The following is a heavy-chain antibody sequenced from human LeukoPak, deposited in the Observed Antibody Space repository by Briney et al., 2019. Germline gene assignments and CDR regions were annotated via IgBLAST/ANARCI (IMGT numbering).Heavy chain of an antibody. V-gene: IGHV1-2*02. J-gene: IGHJ4*02. CDR3: ARGTKRYSGSYYVY. CDR1: GYTFTGYH. D-gene: IGHD1-26*01. Sequence: GASVKVSCKASGYTFTGYHMHWVRQAPGQGLEWMGWINPNSGGTNYAQKFQGRVTMTRDTSISTAYMELSRLRSDDTAVYYCARGTKRYSGSYYVYWGQGTLVTVSS. CDR2: INPNSGGT.